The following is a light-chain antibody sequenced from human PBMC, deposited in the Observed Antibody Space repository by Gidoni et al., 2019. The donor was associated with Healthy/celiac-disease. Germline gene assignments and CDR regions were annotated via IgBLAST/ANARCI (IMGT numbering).Light chain of an antibody. V-gene: IGLV2-23*02. CDR1: SSEVGSYNL. J-gene: IGLJ3*02. Sequence: QSALTQPASVSWSPGQSITISCTGTSSEVGSYNLVSWYQQHPGKAPKLMIYEVSKRPSGVSNRFSGSKSGNTASLTISGLQAEDEADYYCCSYAGSSTPLVFGGGTKLTVL. CDR2: EVS. CDR3: CSYAGSSTPLV.